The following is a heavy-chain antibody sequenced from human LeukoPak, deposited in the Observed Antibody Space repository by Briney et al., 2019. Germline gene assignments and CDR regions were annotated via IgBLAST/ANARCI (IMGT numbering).Heavy chain of an antibody. D-gene: IGHD2-15*01. J-gene: IGHJ3*02. CDR1: GFTFSSYE. CDR3: AKEISLNDAFDI. CDR2: ISSSSSYI. Sequence: GGSLRLSCAASGFTFSSYEMNWVRQAPGKGLECVSSISSSSSYIYYADSVKGRFTISRDNSKNTLYLQINSLRAEDTAMYYCAKEISLNDAFDIWGQGTMVTVSS. V-gene: IGHV3-21*01.